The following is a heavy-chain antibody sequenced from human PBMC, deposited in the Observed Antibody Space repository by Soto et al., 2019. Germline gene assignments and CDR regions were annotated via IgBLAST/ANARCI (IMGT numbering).Heavy chain of an antibody. CDR2: FDPEDGET. V-gene: IGHV1-24*01. Sequence: GASVKVSCKVSGYTLTELSMHWVRQAPGKGLEWMGGFDPEDGETIYAQKFQGRVTMTEDTSTDTAYMELSSLRSEDPAVYYCATDLSGYAYYGMDVWGQGTTVTVSS. J-gene: IGHJ6*02. D-gene: IGHD3-22*01. CDR3: ATDLSGYAYYGMDV. CDR1: GYTLTELS.